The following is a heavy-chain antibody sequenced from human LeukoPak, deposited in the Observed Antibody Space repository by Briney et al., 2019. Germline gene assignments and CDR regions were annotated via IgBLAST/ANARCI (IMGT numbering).Heavy chain of an antibody. D-gene: IGHD3-22*01. V-gene: IGHV3-23*01. Sequence: GGSLRLSCAASGFTFSSYAMSWVRQGPGKGLEWVSAISDSGGSTYYADSVKGRFTISRDNSKSTLYLQMNSLRAEDTAVYYCAKVPHSSGQPLDYWGQGTLLTVSS. CDR3: AKVPHSSGQPLDY. CDR2: ISDSGGST. CDR1: GFTFSSYA. J-gene: IGHJ4*02.